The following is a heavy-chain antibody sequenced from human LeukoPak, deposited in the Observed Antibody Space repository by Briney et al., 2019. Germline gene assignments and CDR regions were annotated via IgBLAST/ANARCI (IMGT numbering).Heavy chain of an antibody. CDR3: ARDQNSSSWDTLDY. Sequence: SVRVSCKASGGTFSSYAISWVRQAPGQGLEWMGGIIPIFGTANYAQKFQGRVTITTDESTSTAYMELSSLRSEDTAVYYCARDQNSSSWDTLDYWGQGTLVTVSS. CDR2: IIPIFGTA. J-gene: IGHJ4*02. CDR1: GGTFSSYA. D-gene: IGHD6-13*01. V-gene: IGHV1-69*05.